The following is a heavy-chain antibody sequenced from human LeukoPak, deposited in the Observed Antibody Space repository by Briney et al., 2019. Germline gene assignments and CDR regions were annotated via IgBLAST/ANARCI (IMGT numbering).Heavy chain of an antibody. CDR1: GFAFRSYG. J-gene: IGHJ4*02. CDR3: AKTFGTIDPFEY. Sequence: GGSLRLSCAASGFAFRSYGMTWVRQAPGKGLEWVSAISDDASKTYYADSVRGRFAISRDNSKNTFYLQMNSLRADDTAVYYCAKTFGTIDPFEYWGQGTLVTVSS. CDR2: ISDDASKT. D-gene: IGHD2-2*01. V-gene: IGHV3-23*01.